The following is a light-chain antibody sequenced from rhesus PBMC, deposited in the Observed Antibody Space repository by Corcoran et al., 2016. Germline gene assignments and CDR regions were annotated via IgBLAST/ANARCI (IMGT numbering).Light chain of an antibody. J-gene: IGKJ3*01. Sequence: DIQMTQSPSSLSASVGDTVTITCRASQGISSYLAWYPPKPGKAPKSLYYYATNLESGGPSRFSGSGAGTEFTLTISSLQPEDFASYYCQQYNSAPITFGPGTKLDIK. CDR3: QQYNSAPIT. CDR1: QGISSY. V-gene: IGKV1-37*01. CDR2: YAT.